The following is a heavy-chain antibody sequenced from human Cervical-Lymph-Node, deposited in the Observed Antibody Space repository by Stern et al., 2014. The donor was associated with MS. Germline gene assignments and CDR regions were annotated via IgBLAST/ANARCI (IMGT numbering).Heavy chain of an antibody. CDR2: INEDGTTI. Sequence: EVQLVESGGGLVQPGGSLRLSCVASGFTFRNYWMHWVRHGPGQGQVWVACINEDGTTITHADSVKGRFTISRDNAKNTLYLQMNSLRVEDTAVYYCTKDTYGPEDYWGQGTSVTVSS. CDR1: GFTFRNYW. J-gene: IGHJ4*02. V-gene: IGHV3-74*02. CDR3: TKDTYGPEDY. D-gene: IGHD3-10*01.